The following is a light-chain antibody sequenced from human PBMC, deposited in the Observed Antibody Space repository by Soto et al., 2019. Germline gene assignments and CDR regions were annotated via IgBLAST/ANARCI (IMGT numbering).Light chain of an antibody. J-gene: IGLJ2*01. CDR1: SSNIGAGYD. CDR2: GNS. Sequence: QSVLTQPPSVSGAPGQRVTISCTGSSSNIGAGYDVHWYQQLPGTAPKLLIYGNSHRPSGVPDRFSGSQSGTSASLAITGFQAERDAGYYRRSYDSGLGGSVFGGGSKLTVL. V-gene: IGLV1-40*01. CDR3: RSYDSGLGGSV.